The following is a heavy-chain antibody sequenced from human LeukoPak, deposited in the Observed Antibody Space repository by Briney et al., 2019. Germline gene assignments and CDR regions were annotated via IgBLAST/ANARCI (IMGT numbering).Heavy chain of an antibody. J-gene: IGHJ4*02. D-gene: IGHD7-27*01. CDR1: GGTFSSYA. Sequence: SVKVSCKAPGGTFSSYAISWVRQAPGQGLEWMGGIIPIFGTANYAQKFQGRVTITTDESTSTAYMELSSLRSEDTAVYYCAGQNWGNFDYWGQGTLVTVSS. CDR3: AGQNWGNFDY. CDR2: IIPIFGTA. V-gene: IGHV1-69*05.